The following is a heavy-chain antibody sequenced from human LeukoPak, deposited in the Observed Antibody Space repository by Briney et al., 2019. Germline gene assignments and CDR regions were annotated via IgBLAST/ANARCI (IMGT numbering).Heavy chain of an antibody. V-gene: IGHV1-2*02. CDR3: ARGGVDFDS. CDR1: ESIFTNLL. CDR2: LVAKSGGT. Sequence: ASVKVSCKASESIFTNLLIHWVRQAPGQGLEWMGWLVAKSGGTHYAQKFQGRVTMTRDTSIRTAYMELSGLRSDDTAVYYCARGGVDFDSWGQGTMVTVSS. J-gene: IGHJ3*01.